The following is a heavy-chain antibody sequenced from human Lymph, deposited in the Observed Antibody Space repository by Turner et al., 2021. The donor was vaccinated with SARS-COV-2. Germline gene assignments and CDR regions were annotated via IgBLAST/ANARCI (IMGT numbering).Heavy chain of an antibody. CDR1: GGSISSSY. Sequence: QVQLQESGPGLVQPSETLSLTCPVSGGSISSSYWSWFRQPAGKGLEWIGRIYTSGSTNYNPSLKSRVTMSVDTSKNQFSLKLSSVTAADTAVYYCARVLKIPRELLWFGEPEGDNWFDPWGQGTLVTVSS. CDR2: IYTSGST. J-gene: IGHJ5*02. V-gene: IGHV4-4*07. CDR3: ARVLKIPRELLWFGEPEGDNWFDP. D-gene: IGHD3-10*01.